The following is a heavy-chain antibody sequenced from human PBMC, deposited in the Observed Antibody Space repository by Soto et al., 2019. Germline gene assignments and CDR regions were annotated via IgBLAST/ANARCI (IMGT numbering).Heavy chain of an antibody. D-gene: IGHD1-26*01. CDR1: GFTFSSNA. J-gene: IGHJ6*02. CDR2: LSYDGSNK. CDR3: ARDVESGSSQYYYCFYGMDV. Sequence: LRLSCAASGFTFSSNAMHWVRQAPGKGLEWVAVLSYDGSNKYYADSVKGRFTISRDNSKNTLYLQMDSLRTEDTALYCCARDVESGSSQYYYCFYGMDVWGQGTTVTVTS. V-gene: IGHV3-30-3*01.